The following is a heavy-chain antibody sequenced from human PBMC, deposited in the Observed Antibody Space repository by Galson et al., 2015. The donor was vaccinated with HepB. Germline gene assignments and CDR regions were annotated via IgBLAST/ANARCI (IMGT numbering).Heavy chain of an antibody. Sequence: SVKVSCKASGYTFTSYAMNWVRQAPGQGLEWMGWINTNTGNPTYAQGFTGRFVFSLDTPVSTAYLQISSLKAEDTAVYYCARKRTTVTTGWFDPWGQGTLVTVSS. CDR1: GYTFTSYA. V-gene: IGHV7-4-1*02. J-gene: IGHJ5*02. CDR2: INTNTGNP. D-gene: IGHD4-17*01. CDR3: ARKRTTVTTGWFDP.